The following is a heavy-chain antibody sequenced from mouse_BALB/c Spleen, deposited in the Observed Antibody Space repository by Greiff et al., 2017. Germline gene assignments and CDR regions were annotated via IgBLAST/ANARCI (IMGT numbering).Heavy chain of an antibody. CDR2: IDPENGNT. V-gene: IGHV14-1*02. CDR1: GFNIKDYY. Sequence: VQLKESGAELVRPGALVKLSCKASGFNIKDYYMHWVKQRPEQGLEWIGWIDPENGNTIYDPKFQGKASITADTSSNTAYLQLSSLTSEDTAVYYCARGDYDGGFAYWGQGTLVTVSA. D-gene: IGHD2-4*01. J-gene: IGHJ3*01. CDR3: ARGDYDGGFAY.